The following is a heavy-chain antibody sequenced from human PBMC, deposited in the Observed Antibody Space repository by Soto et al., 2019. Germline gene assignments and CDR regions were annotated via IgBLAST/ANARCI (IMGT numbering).Heavy chain of an antibody. V-gene: IGHV3-30*18. Sequence: QVQLVESGGGVVQPGRSLRLSCAASGFTFSSYGMHWVRQAPGKGLEWVAVISYDGSNKYYADSVKGRFTISRDNPKNTLYLQMNSLRAEDTAVYYCAKTLYYYDSSGYWDYWGQGTLVTVSS. CDR3: AKTLYYYDSSGYWDY. CDR1: GFTFSSYG. CDR2: ISYDGSNK. D-gene: IGHD3-22*01. J-gene: IGHJ4*02.